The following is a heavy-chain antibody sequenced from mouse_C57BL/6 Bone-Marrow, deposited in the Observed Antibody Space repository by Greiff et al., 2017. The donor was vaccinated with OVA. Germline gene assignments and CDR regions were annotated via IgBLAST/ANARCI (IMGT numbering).Heavy chain of an antibody. D-gene: IGHD2-10*02. CDR3: VRQRYGNPFAY. J-gene: IGHJ3*01. CDR1: GFSFNTYA. Sequence: VQLKESGGGLVQPKGSLKLSCAASGFSFNTYAMNWVRQAPGKGLEWVARIRSKSNNYATYYADSVKDRFTISRDDSESMLYLQMNNLKTEDTAMYYCVRQRYGNPFAYWGQGTLVTVSA. V-gene: IGHV10-1*01. CDR2: IRSKSNNYAT.